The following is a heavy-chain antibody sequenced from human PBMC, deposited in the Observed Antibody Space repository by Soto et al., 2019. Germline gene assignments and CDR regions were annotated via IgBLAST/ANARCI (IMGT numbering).Heavy chain of an antibody. CDR1: GFAFSTNY. J-gene: IGHJ4*02. V-gene: IGHV3-7*04. CDR3: VRGGLAGAGDY. Sequence: EVQLVESGGGLVQPGGSLSLSCEASGFAFSTNYMSWVRQAPGKGLEWVANIKQDGSEKYYVDSVKGRFTISRNNAKNSLDLQMNTLRVEDTAVYYCVRGGLAGAGDYWGQGTLVTVSS. CDR2: IKQDGSEK.